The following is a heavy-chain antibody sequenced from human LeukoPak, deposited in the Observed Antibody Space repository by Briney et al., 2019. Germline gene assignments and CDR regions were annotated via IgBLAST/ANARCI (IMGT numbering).Heavy chain of an antibody. V-gene: IGHV4-61*01. Sequence: SETLSLTCTVSGGSVSSGSHYWSRIRQPPGKRLEWIGYINDSGSTSYNPSLKSRVTISVDTSQNQFSLKLTSVTAADTAVYYCARAVVLYYFDYWGQGTLVTVSS. J-gene: IGHJ4*02. CDR2: INDSGST. CDR3: ARAVVLYYFDY. CDR1: GGSVSSGSHY. D-gene: IGHD3-22*01.